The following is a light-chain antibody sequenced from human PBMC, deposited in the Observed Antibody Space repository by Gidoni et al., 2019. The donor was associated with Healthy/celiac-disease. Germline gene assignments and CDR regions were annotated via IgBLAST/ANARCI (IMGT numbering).Light chain of an antibody. J-gene: IGKJ3*01. Sequence: EIVLTQSPATLSLSPGERATLSCRASQSVSSYLAWYQQKPGQAPRLLIYDASNRATGIPARFSGSGSGTDFTLTISSLEPEDFAVYYCQQRSNWPPFTFXPXPKVDIK. CDR1: QSVSSY. CDR3: QQRSNWPPFT. CDR2: DAS. V-gene: IGKV3-11*01.